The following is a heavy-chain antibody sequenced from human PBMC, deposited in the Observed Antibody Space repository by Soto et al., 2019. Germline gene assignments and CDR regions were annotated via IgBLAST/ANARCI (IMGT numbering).Heavy chain of an antibody. D-gene: IGHD2-21*01. CDR1: GYTFTSYW. CDR3: ARGLHSLFDY. Sequence: PGETLKISCKGSGYTFTSYWIGWVRQMPGKGLEWMGIIYPGDSDTRYSPSFQGQVTISADNSNNTLYVQMTSLRAEDTAVYYCARGLHSLFDYWGQGTLVTVSS. J-gene: IGHJ4*02. V-gene: IGHV5-51*01. CDR2: IYPGDSDT.